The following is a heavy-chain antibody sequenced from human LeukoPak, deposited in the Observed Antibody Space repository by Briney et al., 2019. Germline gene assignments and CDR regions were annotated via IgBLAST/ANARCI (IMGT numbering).Heavy chain of an antibody. CDR1: GYTFTGYY. CDR3: ARDRERYFDY. V-gene: IGHV1-18*04. D-gene: IGHD1-1*01. Sequence: ASVKVSCKASGYTFTGYYMHWVRQAPGQGLEWMGWISAYNGNTNYAQKLQGRVTMTTDTSTSTAYMELRSLRSDDTAVYYCARDRERYFDYWGQGTLVTVSS. CDR2: ISAYNGNT. J-gene: IGHJ4*02.